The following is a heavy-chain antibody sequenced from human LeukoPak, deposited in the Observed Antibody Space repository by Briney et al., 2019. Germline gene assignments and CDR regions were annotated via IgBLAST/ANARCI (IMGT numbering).Heavy chain of an antibody. CDR3: ARVRIQLWDDAFDI. CDR1: GLTFSSYW. J-gene: IGHJ3*02. V-gene: IGHV3-74*01. CDR2: INSDGSST. D-gene: IGHD5-18*01. Sequence: PGRSLRLSCAASGLTFSSYWMHWVRHAPGKGLVWVSRINSDGSSTSYADSVKGRFTISRDNAKNTLYVQMNSLRAEDTAVYYCARVRIQLWDDAFDIWGQGTMVTVSS.